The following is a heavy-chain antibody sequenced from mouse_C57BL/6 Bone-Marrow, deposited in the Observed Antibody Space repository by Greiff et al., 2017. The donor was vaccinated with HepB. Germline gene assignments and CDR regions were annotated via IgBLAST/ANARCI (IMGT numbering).Heavy chain of an antibody. CDR1: GFTFSSYA. V-gene: IGHV5-4*01. CDR2: ISDGGSYT. Sequence: DVKLVESGGGLVKPGGSLKLSCAASGFTFSSYAMSWVRQTPEKRLEWVATISDGGSYTYYPDNVKGRFTISRDNAKNNLYLQMSHLKSEDTAMYYCARDAPYYYGSSYYYWYFDVWGTGTTVTVSS. D-gene: IGHD1-1*01. CDR3: ARDAPYYYGSSYYYWYFDV. J-gene: IGHJ1*03.